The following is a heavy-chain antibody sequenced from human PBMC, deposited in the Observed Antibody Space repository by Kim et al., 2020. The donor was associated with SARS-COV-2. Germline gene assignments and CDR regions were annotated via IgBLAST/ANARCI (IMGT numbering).Heavy chain of an antibody. J-gene: IGHJ4*02. Sequence: GGSLRLSCAASGFTFSSYSMNWVRQAPGKGLEWVSSISSSSSYIYYADSVKGRFTISRDNAKNSLYLQMNSLRAEDTAVYYCAREGPDIVLMVYAAAGGYVDYWGQGTLVTVSS. V-gene: IGHV3-21*01. D-gene: IGHD2-8*01. CDR1: GFTFSSYS. CDR2: ISSSSSYI. CDR3: AREGPDIVLMVYAAAGGYVDY.